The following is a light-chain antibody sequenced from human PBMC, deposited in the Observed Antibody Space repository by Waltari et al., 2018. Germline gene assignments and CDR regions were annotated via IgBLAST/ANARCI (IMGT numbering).Light chain of an antibody. Sequence: IQLTQSPSSLPASVGDTVTITCLASQGISSYLAWYQAKPGKAPKLLIYAATTLQSGVPSRVSGSGSGTEFSLTSSSLQPEDSAAYYCQQLNSGPYTFGHGTKLEIK. CDR3: QQLNSGPYT. CDR2: AAT. J-gene: IGKJ2*01. V-gene: IGKV1-9*01. CDR1: QGISSY.